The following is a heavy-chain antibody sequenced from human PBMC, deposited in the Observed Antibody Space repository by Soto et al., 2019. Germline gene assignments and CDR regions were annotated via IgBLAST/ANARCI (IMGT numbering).Heavy chain of an antibody. Sequence: SVKVSCKASGGTFSSYAISWVRQAPGQGLEWMGGIIPIFGTANYAQKFQGRVTITADESTSTAYMELSSLRSEDTAVYYCARWRGYYYDSSGYYPPTDAVDIWGQGTMVIVSS. CDR1: GGTFSSYA. CDR3: ARWRGYYYDSSGYYPPTDAVDI. D-gene: IGHD3-22*01. J-gene: IGHJ3*02. CDR2: IIPIFGTA. V-gene: IGHV1-69*13.